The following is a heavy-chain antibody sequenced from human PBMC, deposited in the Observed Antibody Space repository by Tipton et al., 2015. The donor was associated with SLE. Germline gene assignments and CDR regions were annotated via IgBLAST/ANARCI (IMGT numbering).Heavy chain of an antibody. CDR1: GISIISGTDY. CDR2: IASNGFA. CDR3: ASGGYGGNFLGWFDP. V-gene: IGHV4-61*02. D-gene: IGHD4-23*01. Sequence: TLSLTCTVSGISIISGTDYWTWIRQPAGKGLEWIGRIASNGFANYNRSLESRVTFSIDTSKNQFSLKMTSVNAADTALYFCASGGYGGNFLGWFDPWGQGTLVTVSS. J-gene: IGHJ5*02.